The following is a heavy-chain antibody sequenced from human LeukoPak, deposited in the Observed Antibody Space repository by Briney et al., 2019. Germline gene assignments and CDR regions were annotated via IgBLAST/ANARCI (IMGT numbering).Heavy chain of an antibody. J-gene: IGHJ6*02. CDR2: ISAYNGNT. V-gene: IGHV1-18*01. CDR1: GYTFTSYG. Sequence: ASVKVSCKASGYTFTSYGISWVRQAPGQGLEWMGWISAYNGNTNYAQKLQGRVTMTTDTSTSTAYMELRSLRSDDTAVYYCAREWDYDILTGYSSGMDVWGQGTTVTVSS. CDR3: AREWDYDILTGYSSGMDV. D-gene: IGHD3-9*01.